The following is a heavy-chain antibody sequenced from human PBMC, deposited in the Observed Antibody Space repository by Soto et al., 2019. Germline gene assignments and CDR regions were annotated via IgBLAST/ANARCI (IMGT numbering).Heavy chain of an antibody. CDR1: GFKFSDYW. CDR2: IKHDTSEA. CDR3: ARDGLLFSGPYRPSRFDY. Sequence: DVQLVKSGGGLVQPGRSLRLSCAASGFKFSDYWMSWVRQAPGKGLEWVGNIKHDTSEAHYADSVKGRFTITRDNIKNFLFLQMNGLRSDDTASYYCARDGLLFSGPYRPSRFDYWGLGTLVTVSS. D-gene: IGHD3-16*02. V-gene: IGHV3-7*03. J-gene: IGHJ4*02.